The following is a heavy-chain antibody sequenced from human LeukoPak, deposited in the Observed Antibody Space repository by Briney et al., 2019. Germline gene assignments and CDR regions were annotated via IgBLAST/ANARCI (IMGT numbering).Heavy chain of an antibody. Sequence: SETLSLTCTVSGGSVSSGSYYWSWIRQPPGKGLEWIGYIYYSGGTNYNPSLKSRVTISVDTSKNQFSLKLSSVTAADTAVYYCARGLWPWGQGTLVTVSS. CDR3: ARGLWP. J-gene: IGHJ4*02. V-gene: IGHV4-61*01. CDR2: IYYSGGT. D-gene: IGHD5-18*01. CDR1: GGSVSSGSYY.